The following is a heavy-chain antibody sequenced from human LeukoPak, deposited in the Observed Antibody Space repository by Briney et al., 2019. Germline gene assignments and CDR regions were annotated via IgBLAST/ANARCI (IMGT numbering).Heavy chain of an antibody. D-gene: IGHD1-26*01. Sequence: PGRSLRLSCAASGFTFDDYAMHWVRQAPGKGLEWVSGISWNSGSIGYADSVKGRFTISRDNAKNSLYLQMNSLRAEDTALYYXXXXVGAIDYWGQGTLVTVSS. V-gene: IGHV3-9*01. CDR1: GFTFDDYA. J-gene: IGHJ4*02. CDR3: XXXVGAIDY. CDR2: ISWNSGSI.